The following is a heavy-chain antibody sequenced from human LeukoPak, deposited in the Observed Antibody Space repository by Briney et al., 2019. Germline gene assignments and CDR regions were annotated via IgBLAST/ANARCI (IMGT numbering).Heavy chain of an antibody. J-gene: IGHJ4*02. D-gene: IGHD6-19*01. V-gene: IGHV3-9*03. Sequence: PGGSLRLSCAASGFTFDDYAMHWVRQAPGKGLEWVSGISWNSGSIVYADSVKGRFTISRDNAKNSLYLQMNSLRAEDMALYYCAKGPIAVAGTYFDYWGQGTLVTVSS. CDR2: ISWNSGSI. CDR3: AKGPIAVAGTYFDY. CDR1: GFTFDDYA.